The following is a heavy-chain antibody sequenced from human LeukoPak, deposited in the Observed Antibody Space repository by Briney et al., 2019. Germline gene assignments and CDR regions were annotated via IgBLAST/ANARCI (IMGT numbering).Heavy chain of an antibody. J-gene: IGHJ6*03. CDR2: ISGSGGSK. CDR3: AKVALLLWFGEPYYMDV. V-gene: IGHV3-23*01. D-gene: IGHD3-10*01. CDR1: GFTFSSYA. Sequence: GGSLRLSCAASGFTFSSYAMSWVRQAPGKGLEWVSAISGSGGSKYYADSVKGRFTISRDNSKNTLYLQMNSLRAEDTAVYYCAKVALLLWFGEPYYMDVWGKGTTVTISS.